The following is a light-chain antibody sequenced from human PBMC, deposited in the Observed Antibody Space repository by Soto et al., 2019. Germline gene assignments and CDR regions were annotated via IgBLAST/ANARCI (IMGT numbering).Light chain of an antibody. V-gene: IGLV2-14*03. CDR2: HVS. CDR3: SSFTSSSSYV. CDR1: SSDVGAYNY. Sequence: QSALTQPASVSGSPGQSITISCTGTSSDVGAYNYVSWYQQHPGRAPQLIIYHVSHRPSGVSNRFSGSKSDNTASLTISVLQAEDEADYYCSSFTSSSSYVFGPGTKLTVL. J-gene: IGLJ1*01.